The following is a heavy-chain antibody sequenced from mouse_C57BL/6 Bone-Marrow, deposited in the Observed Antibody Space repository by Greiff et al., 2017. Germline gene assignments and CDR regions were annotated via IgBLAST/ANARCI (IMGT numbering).Heavy chain of an antibody. CDR1: GFTFSSYG. V-gene: IGHV5-6*01. Sequence: EVQLVESGGDLVKPGGSLTLSCAASGFTFSSYGMPWVRQTPDKRLEWVATISSGGSYTYYPDSVKGRFTISRDTAKNTLYLQMSSLKSEDTAMYYCARHYDYYAMDYWGQGTSVTVSS. CDR2: ISSGGSYT. J-gene: IGHJ4*01. CDR3: ARHYDYYAMDY.